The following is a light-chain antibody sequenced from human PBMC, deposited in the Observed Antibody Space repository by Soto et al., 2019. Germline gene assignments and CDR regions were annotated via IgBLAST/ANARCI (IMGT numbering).Light chain of an antibody. J-gene: IGLJ3*02. CDR1: SGHSNYA. CDR2: VNTDGSH. Sequence: QSVLTQSPSASASLGASITLTCTLSSGHSNYAIAWHQQQPEKGPRYLMRVNTDGSHTRGDGIPDRFSGSSSGAERYLTISSLQSEDEADSYCQTWTTGILLFGGVTKLTVL. CDR3: QTWTTGILL. V-gene: IGLV4-69*01.